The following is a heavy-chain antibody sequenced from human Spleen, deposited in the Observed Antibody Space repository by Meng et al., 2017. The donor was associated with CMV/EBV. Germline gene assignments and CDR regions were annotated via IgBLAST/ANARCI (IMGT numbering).Heavy chain of an antibody. CDR2: MRYDGSNK. CDR3: ARGGVVLVPVVYYNYGMDV. J-gene: IGHJ6*02. CDR1: GFTFSSYG. D-gene: IGHD2-2*01. Sequence: GGSLRLSCAASGFTFSSYGMHWVRQAPGKGLEWVAFMRYDGSNKYYADSVKGRFTISRDKSKNTVYLQMNSLRAEDTGVYYCARGGVVLVPVVYYNYGMDVWGQGTTVTVSS. V-gene: IGHV3-30*02.